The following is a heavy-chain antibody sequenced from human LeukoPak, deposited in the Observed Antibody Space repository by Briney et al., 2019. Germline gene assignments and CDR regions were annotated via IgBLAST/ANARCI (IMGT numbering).Heavy chain of an antibody. CDR3: AKMMPAGTSYPRGFDY. CDR2: FDPEDGET. D-gene: IGHD6-13*01. J-gene: IGHJ4*02. CDR1: GYTLTELS. V-gene: IGHV1-24*01. Sequence: ASVKVSCKVSGYTLTELSMHWVRQAPGKGLEWMGGFDPEDGETIYAQKFQGRVTMTEDTSTDTAYMELSSLRSEDTAVYYCAKMMPAGTSYPRGFDYWGQGTLVTVSS.